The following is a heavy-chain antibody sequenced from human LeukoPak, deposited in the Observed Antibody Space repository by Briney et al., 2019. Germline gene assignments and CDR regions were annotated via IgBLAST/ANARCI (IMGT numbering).Heavy chain of an antibody. CDR3: AIRITMTLGAFDI. J-gene: IGHJ3*02. CDR1: GGTFSSYA. D-gene: IGHD3-22*01. CDR2: IIPIFGTA. V-gene: IGHV1-69*05. Sequence: SVKVSCKASGGTFSSYAISWVRQAPGQGLEWMGGIIPIFGTANYAQKFQGRVTITTDESTSTAYMELSSLRSEDTAVYYCAIRITMTLGAFDIWGQGTMVTVSS.